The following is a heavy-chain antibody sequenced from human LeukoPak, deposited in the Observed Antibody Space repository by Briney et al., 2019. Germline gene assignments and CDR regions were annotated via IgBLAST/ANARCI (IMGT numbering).Heavy chain of an antibody. CDR1: GFTFSSYW. V-gene: IGHV3-21*01. D-gene: IGHD3-22*01. J-gene: IGHJ4*02. CDR3: AREIGLIVVVTEAFDY. Sequence: GGSLRLSCVSSGFTFSSYWMHWVRQAPGKGLEWVSSISSSSSYIYYADSVKGRFTISRDNAKNSLYLQMNSLRAEDTAVYYCAREIGLIVVVTEAFDYWGQGTLVTVSS. CDR2: ISSSSSYI.